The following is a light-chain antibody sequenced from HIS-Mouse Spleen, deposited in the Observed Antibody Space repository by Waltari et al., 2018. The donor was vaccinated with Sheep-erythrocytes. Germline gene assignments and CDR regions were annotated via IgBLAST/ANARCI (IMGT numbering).Light chain of an antibody. J-gene: IGLJ2*01. CDR2: DVS. CDR1: SRDVGGSNY. V-gene: IGLV2-14*03. CDR3: SSYTSSSTLVV. Sequence: AGLTQPASVSGSPGHSLSIPCTGTSRDVGGSNYVCWSPQHPGQAPNLMIYDVSNRPSGVSNRFSGSKSDNTASLSISGLQAEDEADYYCSSYTSSSTLVVFGGGTKLTVL.